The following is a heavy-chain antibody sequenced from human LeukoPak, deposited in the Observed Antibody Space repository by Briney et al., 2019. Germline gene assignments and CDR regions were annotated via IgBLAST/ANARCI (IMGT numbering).Heavy chain of an antibody. Sequence: PGESLKISCKGSGYSFINYWIGWVRQMPGKGLEWMGIIYPGDSDTRYSPSFQGHVTISADKSISTAYLQWSALKASDTAIYYCARGLGTVARFDYWGQGTLVTVSS. J-gene: IGHJ4*02. D-gene: IGHD5-12*01. V-gene: IGHV5-51*01. CDR1: GYSFINYW. CDR2: IYPGDSDT. CDR3: ARGLGTVARFDY.